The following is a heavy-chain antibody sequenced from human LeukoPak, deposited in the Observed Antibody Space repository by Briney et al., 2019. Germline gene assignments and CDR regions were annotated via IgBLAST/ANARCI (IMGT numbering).Heavy chain of an antibody. J-gene: IGHJ5*02. CDR2: ISSSGSYI. CDR3: ARDPSPGYYDSSGYYLS. Sequence: GGSLRLSCVASGFTFSSYSMNWVRQAPGKGLEWVSSISSSGSYIYYADPVKGRFTISRDNAQNSLYLQMNSLRAEDTAVYYCARDPSPGYYDSSGYYLSWGQGTLVTVSS. D-gene: IGHD3-22*01. CDR1: GFTFSSYS. V-gene: IGHV3-21*01.